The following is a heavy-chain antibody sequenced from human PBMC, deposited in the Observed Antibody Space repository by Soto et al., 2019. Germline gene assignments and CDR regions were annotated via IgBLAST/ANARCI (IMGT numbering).Heavy chain of an antibody. CDR1: GFTFSSYE. J-gene: IGHJ6*02. D-gene: IGHD6-25*01. CDR3: ARDVGNRGSAPNYYGMDV. CDR2: ISSSGSTI. V-gene: IGHV3-48*03. Sequence: GGSLRLSCAASGFTFSSYEMNWVRQAPGKGLEWVSYISSSGSTIYYSDSVKGRFTISRDNAKNSLYLQMNSLRAEDTAVYYCARDVGNRGSAPNYYGMDVWGQGTTVTVSS.